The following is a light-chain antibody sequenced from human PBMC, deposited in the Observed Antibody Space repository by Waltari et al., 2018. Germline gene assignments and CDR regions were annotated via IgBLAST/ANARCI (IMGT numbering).Light chain of an antibody. CDR2: EVS. J-gene: IGLJ2*01. CDR3: SSFTSSSTLIV. CDR1: NNDIGVFNY. V-gene: IGLV2-14*01. Sequence: QSALTQPASVSGSPGQSITISCTGNNNDIGVFNYVSWYQQHPGKAPQLLIYEVSSRPSGVSHRFSGSKSGNTASLTITGLQAEDEAEYFCSSFTSSSTLIVFGGGTKVAVL.